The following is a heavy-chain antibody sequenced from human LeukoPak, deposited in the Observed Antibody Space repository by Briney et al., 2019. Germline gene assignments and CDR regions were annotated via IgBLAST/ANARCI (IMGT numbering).Heavy chain of an antibody. Sequence: GGSLRLSCAASAFTFSSYSMNWVRQAPGKGLEWVSYISSSGSTIYYADSVKGRFTISRDNAKNSLYLQMNSLRAEDTAVYFCARWFSGYDPKPLDYWGQGTLVTVSS. CDR1: AFTFSSYS. CDR2: ISSSGSTI. D-gene: IGHD5-12*01. CDR3: ARWFSGYDPKPLDY. V-gene: IGHV3-48*04. J-gene: IGHJ4*02.